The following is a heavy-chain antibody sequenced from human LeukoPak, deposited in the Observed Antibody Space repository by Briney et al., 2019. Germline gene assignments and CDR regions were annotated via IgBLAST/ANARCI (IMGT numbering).Heavy chain of an antibody. D-gene: IGHD2-2*01. V-gene: IGHV1-46*01. CDR1: GGTFSSYA. CDR3: ARDVKYRGWWFDP. CDR2: INPSGGST. Sequence: GASVKVSCKASGGTFSSYAISWVRQAPGQGLEWMGIINPSGGSTSYAQKFQGRVTMTRDTSTSTVYMELSSLRSEDTAVYYCARDVKYRGWWFDPWGQGTLVTVSS. J-gene: IGHJ5*02.